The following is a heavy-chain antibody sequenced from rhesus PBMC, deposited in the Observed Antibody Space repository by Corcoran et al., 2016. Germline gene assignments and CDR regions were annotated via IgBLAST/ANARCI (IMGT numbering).Heavy chain of an antibody. CDR3: ARHWTGVDY. J-gene: IGHJ4*01. CDR2: ISGSSGST. D-gene: IGHD3-3*01. CDR1: GYSISSGYY. V-gene: IGHV4-99*01. Sequence: QVQLQESGPGLVKPSETLSLTCAVSGYSISSGYYWGWIRQPPGKGLEYFGYISGSSGSTYYNPSLKSRLTISKDTSKNQCSLKLSSVPAADTAVYYCARHWTGVDYWGQGVLVTVSS.